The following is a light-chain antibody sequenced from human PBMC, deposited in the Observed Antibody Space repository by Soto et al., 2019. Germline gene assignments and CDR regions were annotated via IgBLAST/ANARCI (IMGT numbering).Light chain of an antibody. J-gene: IGKJ1*01. CDR3: LQDYTCPPT. CDR1: QDIRND. V-gene: IGKV1-6*01. Sequence: AIQMTQSPSSLSASVGDRVIITCRASQDIRNDLGWYQQKPGTAPKLLIYGASTLQSGVHSRFSGSGSGTDFTLTSSSLQPGDFAVYYCLQDYTCPPTFGQGTKVEVK. CDR2: GAS.